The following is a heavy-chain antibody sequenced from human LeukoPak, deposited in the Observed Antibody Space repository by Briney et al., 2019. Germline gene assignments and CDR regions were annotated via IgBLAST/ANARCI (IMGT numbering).Heavy chain of an antibody. Sequence: GGSLRLSCAASGFTFSSYGMHWVRQAPGKGLEWVAVIWYDGSNRYYADSVKGRFTVSRDNSKNTLYLQMDSLRAEDTAVYYCAKVGWANYWGQGTLVTVSS. CDR3: AKVGWANY. J-gene: IGHJ4*02. CDR1: GFTFSSYG. V-gene: IGHV3-33*06. D-gene: IGHD3-16*01. CDR2: IWYDGSNR.